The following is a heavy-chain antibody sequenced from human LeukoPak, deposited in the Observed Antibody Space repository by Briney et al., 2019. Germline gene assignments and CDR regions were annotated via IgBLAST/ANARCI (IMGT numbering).Heavy chain of an antibody. CDR3: ARGRATVTTTYYYYYMDV. CDR1: GFTFDDYG. D-gene: IGHD4-17*01. V-gene: IGHV3-20*04. CDR2: INWNGGST. Sequence: GGSLRLSCAASGFTFDDYGMSWVRQVPGKGLEWGSGINWNGGSTGNADSVKGRFTISRDNAKNSLYLQMNSLRGEDTDLYYCARGRATVTTTYYYYYMDVWGKGTTVTVSS. J-gene: IGHJ6*03.